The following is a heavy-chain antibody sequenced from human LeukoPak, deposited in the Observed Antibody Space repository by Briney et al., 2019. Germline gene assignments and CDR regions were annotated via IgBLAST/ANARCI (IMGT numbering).Heavy chain of an antibody. D-gene: IGHD1-1*01. CDR2: INHRGDT. CDR3: ARGPTISETGYFDY. V-gene: IGHV4-34*01. CDR1: GGSFSAYY. J-gene: IGHJ4*03. Sequence: SETLSLTCAVYGGSFSAYYWSWIRQSPGKGREWIAEINHRGDTNYNPSLKSRVSISVDTSKNRFSLKVPSLTAVDTAVYYCARGPTISETGYFDYWGQGTLVTVSS.